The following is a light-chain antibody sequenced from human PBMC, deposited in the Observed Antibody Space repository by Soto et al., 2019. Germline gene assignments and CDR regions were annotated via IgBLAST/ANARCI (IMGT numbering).Light chain of an antibody. J-gene: IGKJ1*01. CDR2: GAS. V-gene: IGKV3-20*01. CDR3: QQYGSSPRT. Sequence: VLSQSPVTLYLYPGERATLSCRGSQSVSSSYLAWYQQKPGQAPRLLIYGASSRATGIPDRFSGSGSGTDFTLTISRLEPEDFAVYYCQQYGSSPRTFGQGNKVDIK. CDR1: QSVSSSY.